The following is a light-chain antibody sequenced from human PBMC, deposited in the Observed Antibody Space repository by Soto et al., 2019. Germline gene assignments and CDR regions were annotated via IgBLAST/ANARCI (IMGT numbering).Light chain of an antibody. CDR2: DVS. CDR1: SSDVGGYNY. J-gene: IGLJ1*01. CDR3: SSYTTSNTRQIV. Sequence: QSVLTQPASVSGSPGQSITISCTGTSSDVGGYNYVSWYQHHPGKAPKLMIFDVSNRPSGVSNRFSGSKSGNTASLTISGFKPEDEADYYCSSYTTSNTRQIVFGTGTKVTVL. V-gene: IGLV2-14*03.